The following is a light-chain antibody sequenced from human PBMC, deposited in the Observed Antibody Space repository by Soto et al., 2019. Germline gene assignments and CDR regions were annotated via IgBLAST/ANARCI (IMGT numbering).Light chain of an antibody. CDR2: KAS. CDR1: QSISSW. Sequence: DIQMTQSPSTLSASVGDRVIITCRASQSISSWLAWYRQKPGKAPNLLIYKASTLKSGVPSRFSGSGSGTEFTLTISSLQPDDFATYYCQQYDNASWTFGQGTKVEIK. V-gene: IGKV1-5*03. J-gene: IGKJ1*01. CDR3: QQYDNASWT.